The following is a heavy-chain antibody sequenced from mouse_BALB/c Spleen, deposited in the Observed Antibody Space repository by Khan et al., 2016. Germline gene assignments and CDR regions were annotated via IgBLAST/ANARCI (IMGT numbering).Heavy chain of an antibody. Sequence: QVQLKESGAELVRPGTSVKVSCKASGYAFTNYLIEWVKQRPGQGLEWIGVINPGSGGTNYNEKFKGKATLTADKSSSTAYMQLSSLTSDDSAVYFWAGGYDWYFDVWGAGTTVTVSS. J-gene: IGHJ1*01. CDR2: INPGSGGT. CDR3: AGGYDWYFDV. V-gene: IGHV1-54*01. CDR1: GYAFTNYL. D-gene: IGHD2-14*01.